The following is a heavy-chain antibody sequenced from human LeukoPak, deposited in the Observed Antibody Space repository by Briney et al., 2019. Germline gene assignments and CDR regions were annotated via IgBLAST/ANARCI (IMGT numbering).Heavy chain of an antibody. CDR3: ARPGAAVAGTAFNY. CDR2: IYSDGTT. J-gene: IGHJ4*02. D-gene: IGHD6-13*01. V-gene: IGHV3-66*04. Sequence: GGSLGLSCAASGFIVSSNYMSWVRQAPGKGLEWVSIIYSDGTTYYADSVKGRFAISRDNSKNTVYLQMNSLRAEDTAVYYCARPGAAVAGTAFNYWGQGTLVTVSS. CDR1: GFIVSSNY.